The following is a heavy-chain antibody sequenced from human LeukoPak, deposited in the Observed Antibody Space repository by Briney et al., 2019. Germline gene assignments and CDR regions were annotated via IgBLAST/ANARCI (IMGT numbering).Heavy chain of an antibody. V-gene: IGHV3-53*05. J-gene: IGHJ4*02. CDR1: GGSISSYY. CDR3: ARDRKIPSD. Sequence: EALSLTCTVSGGSISSYYWSWVRQAPGKGLEWVSVIYSGGSTYYADSVKGRFTISRDNSKNTLYLQMNSLRAEDTALYYCARDRKIPSDWGQGTLVTVSS. CDR2: IYSGGST.